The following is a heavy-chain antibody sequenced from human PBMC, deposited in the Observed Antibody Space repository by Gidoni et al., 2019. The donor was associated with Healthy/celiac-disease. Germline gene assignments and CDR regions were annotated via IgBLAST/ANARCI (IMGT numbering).Heavy chain of an antibody. CDR2: IYYSGST. V-gene: IGHV4-61*01. D-gene: IGHD3-16*01. CDR3: ARDMITFGGVRVWGP. CDR1: GGSVSSGSYY. J-gene: IGHJ5*02. Sequence: QVQLQESGPGLVKPSETLSLTCTVSGGSVSSGSYYWSWIRQPPGKGLEWIGYIYYSGSTNYNPSLKSRVTRSVDTSKNQFSLKLSSVTAADTAVYYCARDMITFGGVRVWGPWGQGTLVTVSS.